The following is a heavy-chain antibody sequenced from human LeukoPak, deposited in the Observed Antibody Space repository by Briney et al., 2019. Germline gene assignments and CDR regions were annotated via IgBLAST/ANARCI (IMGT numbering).Heavy chain of an antibody. Sequence: ASVKVSCKASGYSFTTYGISWVRQTPGQGLEWMGWISANNNNTDNVQKLQGRVTMTTDTSTSTAYMELRSLRSDDTAVYYCARALYHTFDYWGQGTLVTVSS. CDR3: ARALYHTFDY. D-gene: IGHD2-2*01. CDR2: ISANNNNT. CDR1: GYSFTTYG. V-gene: IGHV1-18*01. J-gene: IGHJ4*02.